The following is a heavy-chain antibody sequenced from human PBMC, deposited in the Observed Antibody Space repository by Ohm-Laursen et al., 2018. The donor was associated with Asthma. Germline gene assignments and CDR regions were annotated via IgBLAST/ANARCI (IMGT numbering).Heavy chain of an antibody. CDR1: VFPFSKYA. Sequence: SLRLSCAASVFPFSKYAFHWVRQAPGKGLEWVAIISYDGTSEYYADSVKGRVTISRDDSKNTVYLQMDSLRAEDTAVYYCARDLSPLYGAPDYWGQGTLVTVSS. D-gene: IGHD2-2*02. CDR3: ARDLSPLYGAPDY. CDR2: ISYDGTSE. J-gene: IGHJ4*02. V-gene: IGHV3-30*19.